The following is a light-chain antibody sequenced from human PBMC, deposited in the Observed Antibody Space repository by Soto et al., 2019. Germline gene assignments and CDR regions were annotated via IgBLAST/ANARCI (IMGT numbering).Light chain of an antibody. CDR2: AAS. V-gene: IGKV1-27*01. CDR3: QQYNSAPLT. Sequence: DIQMTQSPSSLSASVGDRVTITCRASQGISTYFAWYQQKPGKVPKLLIYAASTLQSGVPSRFSGSGSGTDFTLTISSLQPEDVATYYCQQYNSAPLTFGGGTKVEIK. CDR1: QGISTY. J-gene: IGKJ4*01.